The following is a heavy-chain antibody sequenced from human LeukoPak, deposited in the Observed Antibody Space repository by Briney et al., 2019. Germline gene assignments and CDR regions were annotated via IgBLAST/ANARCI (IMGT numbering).Heavy chain of an antibody. J-gene: IGHJ4*02. CDR2: MNPKSGNT. V-gene: IGHV1-8*03. Sequence: ASVKVSCKASGYTFTSYDINWVRQATGQGLEWMGWMNPKSGNTGYAQKFQGRVTITRNTPISTAYMELSSPRSEDTAVYYCARGREVVVAATLPYDYWGQGTLVTVSS. CDR3: ARGREVVVAATLPYDY. D-gene: IGHD2-15*01. CDR1: GYTFTSYD.